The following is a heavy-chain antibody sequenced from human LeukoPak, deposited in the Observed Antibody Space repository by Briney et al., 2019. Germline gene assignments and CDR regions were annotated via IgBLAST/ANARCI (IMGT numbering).Heavy chain of an antibody. CDR3: ARGRQQLVSDWFDP. D-gene: IGHD6-13*01. Sequence: GASVKVSCKASGYTFSDYYMHWVRQAPGQGLEWMGRINPNSGGTNYAQKFQGRVTMTRDTSISTAYMELSSLRSEDTAVHYCARGRQQLVSDWFDPWGQGTLVTVSS. CDR1: GYTFSDYY. CDR2: INPNSGGT. J-gene: IGHJ5*02. V-gene: IGHV1-2*06.